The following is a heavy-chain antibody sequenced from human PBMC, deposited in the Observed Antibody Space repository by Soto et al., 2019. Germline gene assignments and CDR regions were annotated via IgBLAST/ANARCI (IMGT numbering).Heavy chain of an antibody. Sequence: XXRQAPXRGLEWVANIKDDGSEKNYVDSVKGRFTISRDNAKNSLYLQMNSLRGEDTAVYYCARGADIVVVPAYYMDVWGKGTTVTVSS. CDR2: IKDDGSEK. CDR3: ARGADIVVVPAYYMDV. J-gene: IGHJ6*03. V-gene: IGHV3-7*02. D-gene: IGHD2-2*01.